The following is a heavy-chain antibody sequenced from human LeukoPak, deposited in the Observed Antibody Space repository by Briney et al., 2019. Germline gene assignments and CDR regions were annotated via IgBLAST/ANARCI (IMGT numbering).Heavy chain of an antibody. CDR3: ATGAVTTADFDY. J-gene: IGHJ4*02. CDR1: GFTFTSSA. CDR2: IVVGSGNT. Sequence: SVKVSCKASGFTFTSSAVQWVRQARGQRLEWIGWIVVGSGNTNYAQKFQERVTITRDMSTSTAYMELSSLRSEDTAVYYCATGAVTTADFDYWGQGTLVTVSS. V-gene: IGHV1-58*01. D-gene: IGHD4-17*01.